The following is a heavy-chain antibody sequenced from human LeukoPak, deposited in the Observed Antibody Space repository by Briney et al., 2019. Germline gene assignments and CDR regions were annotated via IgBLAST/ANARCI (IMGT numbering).Heavy chain of an antibody. Sequence: PGGSLRLSCAASGFTFSSYAMSWVRQAPGKGLEWVSAISGSGDSTYYADSVKGRFTISRDNSKNTLYLQMNSLRAEDTAVYYCAKDAIMIIVVGHDYWGQGTLVTVSS. CDR1: GFTFSSYA. J-gene: IGHJ4*02. V-gene: IGHV3-23*01. CDR2: ISGSGDST. CDR3: AKDAIMIIVVGHDY. D-gene: IGHD3-22*01.